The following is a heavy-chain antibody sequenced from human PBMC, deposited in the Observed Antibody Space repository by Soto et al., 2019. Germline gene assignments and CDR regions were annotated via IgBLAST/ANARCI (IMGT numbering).Heavy chain of an antibody. CDR3: ARNSADYYDSSGYYRAFDI. D-gene: IGHD3-22*01. CDR2: IYYSGST. CDR1: SGSISSGDYY. Sequence: QVQLQESGPGLVKPSQTLSLTCTVSSGSISSGDYYWSWIRQHPGKGLEWIGYIYYSGSTYYNPSLKSRVTISVDTSKNQFSLKLSSVTAADTAVYYCARNSADYYDSSGYYRAFDIWGQGTMVTVSS. V-gene: IGHV4-31*03. J-gene: IGHJ3*02.